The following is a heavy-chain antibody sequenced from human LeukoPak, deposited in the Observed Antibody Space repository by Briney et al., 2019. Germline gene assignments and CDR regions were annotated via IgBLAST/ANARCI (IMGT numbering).Heavy chain of an antibody. CDR2: IIPIFGTA. V-gene: IGHV1-69*01. D-gene: IGHD3-22*01. Sequence: SVKVSCKASGGTFSSYAISWVRQAPGQGLEWMGGIIPIFGTANYAQKFQGRVTITADESTSTAYMELSSLRSEDTAVYYCARVAYYDSSGYYYGLFYFQHWGQGTLVTVSS. CDR3: ARVAYYDSSGYYYGLFYFQH. J-gene: IGHJ1*01. CDR1: GGTFSSYA.